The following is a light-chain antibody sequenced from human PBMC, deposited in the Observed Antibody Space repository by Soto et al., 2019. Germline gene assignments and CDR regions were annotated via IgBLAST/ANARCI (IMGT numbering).Light chain of an antibody. Sequence: QSALTQPASVSGSPGQSITIPCTGTSSDIGGYNYVSWYQQFPGKAPKLMIYDVSNRPSGVSNRFSASKSGNTASLTISGLQAEDEASYYCSSYTSSSTRVVFGGGTKLTVL. CDR3: SSYTSSSTRVV. J-gene: IGLJ2*01. CDR2: DVS. CDR1: SSDIGGYNY. V-gene: IGLV2-14*01.